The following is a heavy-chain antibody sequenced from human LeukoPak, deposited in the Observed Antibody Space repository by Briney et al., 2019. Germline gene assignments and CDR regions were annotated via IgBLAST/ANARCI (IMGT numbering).Heavy chain of an antibody. V-gene: IGHV3-30*18. CDR3: AKEDPWGSGMDV. Sequence: PGRSLRLSCAASGFTFSSYGMHWVRQAPGKGLEWVAVISYDGSNKYYADSVKGRFTISRDNSKNTLYLQMNSLRAEDTAVYYCAKEDPWGSGMDVWGQGTTVTVSS. J-gene: IGHJ6*02. CDR2: ISYDGSNK. D-gene: IGHD3-16*01. CDR1: GFTFSSYG.